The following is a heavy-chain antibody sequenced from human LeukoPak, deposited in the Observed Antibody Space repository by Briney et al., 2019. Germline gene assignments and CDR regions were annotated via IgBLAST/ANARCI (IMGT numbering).Heavy chain of an antibody. Sequence: ASVKVSCKASGVTFSDYAISWVRQAPGQGLEWMGWISAYNGNPIYAQKLQGRVTMSTDTSTSTVYMELRSLRSEDTAVYYCARGSAWDCSGGSCPSPTDYWGQGTLVTVSS. D-gene: IGHD2-15*01. CDR2: ISAYNGNP. J-gene: IGHJ4*02. CDR3: ARGSAWDCSGGSCPSPTDY. CDR1: GVTFSDYA. V-gene: IGHV1-18*01.